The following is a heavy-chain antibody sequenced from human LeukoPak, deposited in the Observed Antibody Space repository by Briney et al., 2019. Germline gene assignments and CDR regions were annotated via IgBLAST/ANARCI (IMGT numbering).Heavy chain of an antibody. CDR1: GFTISSYF. CDR3: AKGADDYIEVAYFDY. D-gene: IGHD5-12*01. Sequence: PGGSLRLSCAASGFTISSYFMSWVRQAPGKGLEWVSGIIGSGGSTYYADSVKGRFTISGDNSKNTLYLQVNSLTAEDTAVYYCAKGADDYIEVAYFDYWGQGTLVTVSS. V-gene: IGHV3-23*01. CDR2: IIGSGGST. J-gene: IGHJ4*02.